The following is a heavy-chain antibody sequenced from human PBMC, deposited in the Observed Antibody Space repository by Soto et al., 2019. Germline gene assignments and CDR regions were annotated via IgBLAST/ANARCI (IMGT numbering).Heavy chain of an antibody. CDR1: GGSFSGYY. CDR2: VNHSGST. CDR3: ARVCSSTSCYAEPDAFDI. J-gene: IGHJ3*02. D-gene: IGHD2-2*01. Sequence: QVQLQQWGAGLLKPSETLSLTCAVYGGSFSGYYWSWIRQPPGKGLEWIGEVNHSGSTNYNPSLKVRVIISVDTSKYQLSLKLSSVTDADTAVYYCARVCSSTSCYAEPDAFDIWGQGTMVTVSS. V-gene: IGHV4-34*01.